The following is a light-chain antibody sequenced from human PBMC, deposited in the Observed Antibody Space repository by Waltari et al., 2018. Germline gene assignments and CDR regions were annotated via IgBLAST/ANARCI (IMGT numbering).Light chain of an antibody. CDR1: QSVSSN. J-gene: IGKJ3*01. CDR3: QQYNNWPPLFT. CDR2: GAS. V-gene: IGKV3D-15*01. Sequence: EIVMTQSPATLSVSPGDSAILACRASQSVSSNLAWYQQKPGQAPRLLIYGASTRATGIPARFSGTGSGTEFTLTISSLQSEDFAVYYCQQYNNWPPLFTFGPGTKVDMK.